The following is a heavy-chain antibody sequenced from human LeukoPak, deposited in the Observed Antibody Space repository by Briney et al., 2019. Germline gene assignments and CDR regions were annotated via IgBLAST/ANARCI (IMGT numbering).Heavy chain of an antibody. CDR3: AKDLGRLYYYYGMDV. CDR2: IKQDGSEK. CDR1: GFTFSHYY. Sequence: PGGSLRLSCAGSGFTFSHYYMHWVRQAPGKGLEWVANIKQDGSEKYYVDSVKGRFTISRDNAKNSLYLQMNSLRAEDTAVYYCAKDLGRLYYYYGMDVWGQGTTVTVSS. D-gene: IGHD7-27*01. J-gene: IGHJ6*02. V-gene: IGHV3-7*03.